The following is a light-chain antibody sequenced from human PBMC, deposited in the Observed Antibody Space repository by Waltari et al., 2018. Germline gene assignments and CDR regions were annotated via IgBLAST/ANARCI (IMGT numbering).Light chain of an antibody. CDR3: QQYYSTPPIT. Sequence: DIVMTQSPDSLAVSLGERTTINCQSSQSVLSSSNNTTYLTWYQQNPGQPPKLLIYWASIRESGVPDRFSGSGSGTDFTLTISSLQAEDVAVYYCQQYYSTPPITFGQGTRLEIK. J-gene: IGKJ5*01. CDR2: WAS. CDR1: QSVLSSSNNTTY. V-gene: IGKV4-1*01.